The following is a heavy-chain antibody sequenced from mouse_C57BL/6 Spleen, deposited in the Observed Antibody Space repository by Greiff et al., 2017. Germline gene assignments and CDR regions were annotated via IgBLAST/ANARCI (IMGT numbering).Heavy chain of an antibody. Sequence: QVQLQQSGAELVRPGTSVKVSCKASGYAFTNYLIEWVKQRPGQGLEWIGVINPGSGGTNYNEKFKGKATLTADKSSSTAYMQLSSLTSEDSAVYVCARAYGSRGYFDYWGQGTTLTVSS. CDR3: ARAYGSRGYFDY. V-gene: IGHV1-54*01. CDR2: INPGSGGT. J-gene: IGHJ2*01. D-gene: IGHD1-1*01. CDR1: GYAFTNYL.